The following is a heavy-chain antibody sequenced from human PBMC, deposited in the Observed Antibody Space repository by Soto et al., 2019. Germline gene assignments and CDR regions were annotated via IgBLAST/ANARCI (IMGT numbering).Heavy chain of an antibody. D-gene: IGHD5-12*01. V-gene: IGHV1-3*01. Sequence: GASVKVSCKASGYTFTSYAMHWVRQAPGQRLEWMGWINAGNGNTKYSQKFQGRVTITRDTSASTAYMELSSLRSEDTAAYYCARAVGVATVSFDYWGQGTLVTVSS. CDR2: INAGNGNT. CDR1: GYTFTSYA. J-gene: IGHJ4*02. CDR3: ARAVGVATVSFDY.